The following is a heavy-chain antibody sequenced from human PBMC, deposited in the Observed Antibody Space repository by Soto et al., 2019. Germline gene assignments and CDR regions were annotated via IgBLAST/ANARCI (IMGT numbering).Heavy chain of an antibody. J-gene: IGHJ4*02. D-gene: IGHD6-6*01. V-gene: IGHV3-30-3*01. CDR1: GFTFCSYA. CDR2: ISYDGSNK. Sequence: GGSLRLSCAASGFTFCSYALHWVRQAPGKGLEWVAVISYDGSNKYYADSVKGRFTISRDNSKNTLYLQMNSLRAEDTAVYYCASLSRGSSSGFEYWGQGTLVTVSS. CDR3: ASLSRGSSSGFEY.